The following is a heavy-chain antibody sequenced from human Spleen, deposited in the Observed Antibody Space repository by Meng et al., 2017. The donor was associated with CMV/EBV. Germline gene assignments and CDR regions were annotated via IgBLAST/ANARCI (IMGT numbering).Heavy chain of an antibody. CDR2: ISGDNGNT. D-gene: IGHD4-17*01. CDR1: GGTFSSYA. CDR3: ARDLTTLTSNTFDY. J-gene: IGHJ4*02. Sequence: ASVKVSCKASGGTFSSYAISWVRQAPGQGLEWMGRISGDNGNTNYAQKFQGRVTMTTDTSTSTAYMELRGLRSDDTAVYYCARDLTTLTSNTFDYWGQGMLVTVSS. V-gene: IGHV1-18*01.